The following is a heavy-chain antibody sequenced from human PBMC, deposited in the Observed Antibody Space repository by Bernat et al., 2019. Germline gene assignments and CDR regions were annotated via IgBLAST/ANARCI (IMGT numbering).Heavy chain of an antibody. CDR1: GFTFSSYG. J-gene: IGHJ4*02. D-gene: IGHD2-15*01. CDR3: ARGGRRAAGTFDY. CDR2: IWYDGSNK. V-gene: IGHV3-33*01. Sequence: QVQLVESGGGVVQPGRSLRLSCAASGFTFSSYGMHWVRQAPGKGLEWVAVIWYDGSNKYYADSVKGRFTISRDNSKNTLYLQMNSLRVEDTAVYYCARGGRRAAGTFDYWGQGTLVTVSS.